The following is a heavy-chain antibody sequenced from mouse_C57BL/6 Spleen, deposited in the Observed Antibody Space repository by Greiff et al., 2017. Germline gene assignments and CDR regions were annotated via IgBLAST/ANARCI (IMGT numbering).Heavy chain of an antibody. Sequence: EVQRVESGGGLVQSGRSLRLSCATSGFTFSDFYMEWVRQAPGKGLEWIAASRNKANDYTTEYSASVKGRFIVSRDTSQSILYLQMNALRAEDTAIYYCARDAGYGSSGFAYWGQGTLVTVSA. CDR1: GFTFSDFY. J-gene: IGHJ3*01. V-gene: IGHV7-1*01. D-gene: IGHD1-1*01. CDR3: ARDAGYGSSGFAY. CDR2: SRNKANDYTT.